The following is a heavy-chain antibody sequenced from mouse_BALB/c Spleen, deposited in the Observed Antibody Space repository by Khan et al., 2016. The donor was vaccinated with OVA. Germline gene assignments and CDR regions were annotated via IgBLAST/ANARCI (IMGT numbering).Heavy chain of an antibody. D-gene: IGHD2-1*01. V-gene: IGHV2-2*02. Sequence: QVQLKESGPGLVQPSQSLSITCTVSGFSLTSYEIHWIRQSPGKGLEWLGVIWSGGRTEYNAAFISRLSISKDNSKSQVFFKMNSLQPNDTAIYXCASYVNLYVIDYWGQGTSVTVSP. CDR2: IWSGGRT. CDR3: ASYVNLYVIDY. J-gene: IGHJ4*01. CDR1: GFSLTSYE.